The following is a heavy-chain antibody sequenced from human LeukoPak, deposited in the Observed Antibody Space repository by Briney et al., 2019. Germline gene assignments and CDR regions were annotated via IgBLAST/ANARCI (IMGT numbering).Heavy chain of an antibody. CDR3: ARIPPYCTNGVCYDY. D-gene: IGHD2-8*01. Sequence: ASVKVSCKASGGTFSSYAISWVRQAPGQGLEWMGGIIPIFGTANYAQKFQGRVTITADESTSTAYTELSSLRSEDTAVYYCARIPPYCTNGVCYDYWGQGTLVTVSS. V-gene: IGHV1-69*13. J-gene: IGHJ4*02. CDR1: GGTFSSYA. CDR2: IIPIFGTA.